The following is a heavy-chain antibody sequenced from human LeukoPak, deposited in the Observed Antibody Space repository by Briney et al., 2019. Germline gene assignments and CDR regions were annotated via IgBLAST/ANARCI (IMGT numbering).Heavy chain of an antibody. V-gene: IGHV4-39*01. CDR3: ASRFLEWLLDY. J-gene: IGHJ4*02. CDR1: GGSISINNYY. D-gene: IGHD3-3*01. Sequence: PSETLSLTCTVSGGSISINNYYWGWIRQPPGKGLEWIGSIYYSGNTYYNPSLKSRVTISVDTSKNQFSLKLRSVTAADTAVYYCASRFLEWLLDYWGQGTLVTVSS. CDR2: IYYSGNT.